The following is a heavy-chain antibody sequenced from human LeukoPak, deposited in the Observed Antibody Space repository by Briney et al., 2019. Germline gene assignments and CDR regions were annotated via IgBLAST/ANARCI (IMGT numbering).Heavy chain of an antibody. D-gene: IGHD5-18*01. CDR2: INPNSGGT. CDR1: GYTFTGYY. J-gene: IGHJ4*02. CDR3: ARGDVDTAMVLPY. V-gene: IGHV1-2*02. Sequence: ASVKVSCKASGYTFTGYYMHWVRQAPGQGLEWMGWINPNSGGTNYAQKFQGRVTMTRDTPISTAYMELSRLRSDDTAVYYCARGDVDTAMVLPYWGQGTLVTVSS.